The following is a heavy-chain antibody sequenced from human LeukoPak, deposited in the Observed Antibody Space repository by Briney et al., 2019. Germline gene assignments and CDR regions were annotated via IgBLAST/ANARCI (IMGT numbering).Heavy chain of an antibody. D-gene: IGHD3-22*01. V-gene: IGHV3-11*01. CDR1: GFTFSDYY. Sequence: GGSLRLSCAASGFTFSDYYMSWIRQAPGKGLEWVSYISSSGSTIYYADSVKGRFTISRDNAKNSLYLQMNSLRAEDTAVYYCAKDYQYYDSSGYSVCAFDIWGQGTMVTVSS. CDR2: ISSSGSTI. J-gene: IGHJ3*02. CDR3: AKDYQYYDSSGYSVCAFDI.